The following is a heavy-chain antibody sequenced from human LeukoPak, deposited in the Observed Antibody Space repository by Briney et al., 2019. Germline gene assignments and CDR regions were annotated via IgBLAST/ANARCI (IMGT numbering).Heavy chain of an antibody. J-gene: IGHJ4*02. CDR1: RFIFSNAW. D-gene: IGHD6-19*01. CDR3: AKTRIAVADYFDY. Sequence: GGSLRLSCAASRFIFSNAWMSWVRQAPGKGLEWVSAISGSGGSTYYADSVKGRFTISRDNSKNTLYLQMNSLRAEDTAVYYCAKTRIAVADYFDYWGQGTLVTVSS. V-gene: IGHV3-23*01. CDR2: ISGSGGST.